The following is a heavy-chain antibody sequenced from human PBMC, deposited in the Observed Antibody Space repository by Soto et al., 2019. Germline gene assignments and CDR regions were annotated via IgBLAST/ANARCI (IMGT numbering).Heavy chain of an antibody. CDR1: GYTFSGHA. J-gene: IGHJ4*02. CDR2: INAGNSKT. D-gene: IGHD2-21*02. V-gene: IGHV1-3*01. CDR3: ARDPFDCGDDCSSNY. Sequence: ASVKVSCKASGYTFSGHAIHWLRQAPGQRPEWLGWINAGNSKTYYSEKFEGRVTFTRDTVATTVNMELTSLTSEDTAVYYCARDPFDCGDDCSSNYWGQGTRVTVSS.